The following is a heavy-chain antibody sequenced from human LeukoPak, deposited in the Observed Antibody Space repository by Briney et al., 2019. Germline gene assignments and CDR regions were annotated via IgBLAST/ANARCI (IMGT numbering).Heavy chain of an antibody. CDR2: ISGSGGST. CDR3: AKSYSGSYRDWFDP. V-gene: IGHV3-23*01. J-gene: IGHJ5*02. D-gene: IGHD1-26*01. Sequence: GGSLRLSCAASEFTLSSYAMTWVRQAPGKGLEWVSTISGSGGSTYYADSVKGRFTISRDNSKNTLYLQMNSLRAEDTAVYYCAKSYSGSYRDWFDPWGQGTLVTVSS. CDR1: EFTLSSYA.